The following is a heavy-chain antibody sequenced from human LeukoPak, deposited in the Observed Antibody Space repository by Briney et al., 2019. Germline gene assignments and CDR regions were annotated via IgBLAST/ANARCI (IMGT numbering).Heavy chain of an antibody. V-gene: IGHV3-30*18. CDR2: ISYDGSNK. D-gene: IGHD2-2*01. Sequence: GGSLRLSCAASGFTFSSYGMHWVRQAPGKGLEWVAVISYDGSNKYYADSVKGRFTISRDNSKNTLYLQMNSLRAEDTAVYYCAKDGGDIVVVTGMVSYFDYWGQGTLVTVSS. J-gene: IGHJ4*02. CDR1: GFTFSSYG. CDR3: AKDGGDIVVVTGMVSYFDY.